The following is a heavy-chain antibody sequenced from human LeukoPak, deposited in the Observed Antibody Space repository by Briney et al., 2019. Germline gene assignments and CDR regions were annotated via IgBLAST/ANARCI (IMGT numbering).Heavy chain of an antibody. CDR2: IIPIFGTA. J-gene: IGHJ4*02. CDR1: GGTFSSYA. V-gene: IGHV1-69*05. CDR3: ARSQYYDSRLGCDY. D-gene: IGHD3-22*01. Sequence: ASVKVSCKASGGTFSSYAISWVRQAPGQGLEWMGGIIPIFGTANYAQKFQGRVTITTDESTSTAYMELSSLRSEDTAVYCCARSQYYDSRLGCDYWGQGTLVTVSS.